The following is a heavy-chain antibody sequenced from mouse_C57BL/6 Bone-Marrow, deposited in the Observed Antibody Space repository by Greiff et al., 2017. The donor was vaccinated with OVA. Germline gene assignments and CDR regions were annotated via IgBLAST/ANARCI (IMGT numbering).Heavy chain of an antibody. D-gene: IGHD1-2*01. CDR3: AKKRESFYGYFDV. J-gene: IGHJ1*03. V-gene: IGHV2-5*01. CDR2: IWRGGST. CDR1: GFSLTSYG. Sequence: VKLQESGPGLVQPSPSLSITCTVSGFSLTSYGVHWVRQSPGKGLEWLGVIWRGGSTDYNAAFMSRLSITKDNSKSQVFFKMNSLQADDTAIYYCAKKRESFYGYFDVWGTGTTVTVSS.